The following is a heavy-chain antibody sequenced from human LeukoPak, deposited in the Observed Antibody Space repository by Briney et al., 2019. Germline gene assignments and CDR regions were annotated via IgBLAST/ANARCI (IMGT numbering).Heavy chain of an antibody. Sequence: QSGGSLRHACAASGFTFSSYSMNWVSQAPGKGLEWVALISYNGNIIEYADSVKGRFTISRDNSKNTLFLLMNSLTREDTAVYYCARGVEVVAADVFDHWGQGSLVIVSS. V-gene: IGHV3-30*03. D-gene: IGHD2-2*01. J-gene: IGHJ4*02. CDR1: GFTFSSYS. CDR2: ISYNGNII. CDR3: ARGVEVVAADVFDH.